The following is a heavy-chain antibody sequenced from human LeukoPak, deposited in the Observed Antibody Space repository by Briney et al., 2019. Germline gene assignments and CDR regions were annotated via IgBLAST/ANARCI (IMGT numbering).Heavy chain of an antibody. D-gene: IGHD2-2*01. CDR3: ARDILDIVVVPAAMDGSGSYYFDY. CDR1: GFTFSSYA. CDR2: ISYDGSNK. V-gene: IGHV3-30-3*01. Sequence: GGSLRLSCAASGFTFSSYAMHWVRQAPGKGLEWVAVISYDGSNKYYADSVKGRFTISRDNSKNTLYLQMNSLRAEDTAVYYCARDILDIVVVPAAMDGSGSYYFDYWGQGTLVTVSS. J-gene: IGHJ4*02.